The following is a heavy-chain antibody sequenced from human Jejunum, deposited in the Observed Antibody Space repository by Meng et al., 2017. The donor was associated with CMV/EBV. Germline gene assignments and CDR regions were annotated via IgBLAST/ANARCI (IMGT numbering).Heavy chain of an antibody. D-gene: IGHD3-16*02. J-gene: IGHJ4*02. CDR3: ARHQNGGTYPLDY. V-gene: IGHV4-59*08. CDR1: GGSISTYY. Sequence: LLHESAPGLVNPSETLSLTCPVSGGSISTYYWSWIRQPPGKGLEWIGNNYYSGSTNYNPSLASRVTISVDSSKNQFSLKLSSVTAADTAVYYCARHQNGGTYPLDYWGQGTLVTVSS. CDR2: NYYSGST.